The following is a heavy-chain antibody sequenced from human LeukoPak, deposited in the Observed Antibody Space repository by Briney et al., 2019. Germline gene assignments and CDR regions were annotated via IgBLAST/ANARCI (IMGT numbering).Heavy chain of an antibody. V-gene: IGHV3-23*01. Sequence: GVSLRLSCAASGFTFSSYAMSWVRQAPGKGLEWDSAISGSGGSTYYADSVKGRFTISRDNSKNTLYLQMNSLRAEDTAVYYCAKDAPVNIVVVPAANSWGQGTLVTVSS. J-gene: IGHJ4*02. CDR2: ISGSGGST. CDR3: AKDAPVNIVVVPAANS. CDR1: GFTFSSYA. D-gene: IGHD2-2*01.